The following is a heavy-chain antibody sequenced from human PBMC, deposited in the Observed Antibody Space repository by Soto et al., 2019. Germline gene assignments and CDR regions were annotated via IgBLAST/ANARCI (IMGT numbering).Heavy chain of an antibody. CDR2: VYYSGST. Sequence: PSETLSLTCTVSGGSISGHYWSWIRQFPGKGLEWIGYVYYSGSTVYNASLESRVTISADTSTNQFSLRLRSVTAAETAVYNSARDDQSCHDDTCSWYFNHWGQGALVTVSS. V-gene: IGHV4-59*11. CDR1: GGSISGHY. D-gene: IGHD3-22*01. CDR3: ARDDQSCHDDTCSWYFNH. J-gene: IGHJ4*01.